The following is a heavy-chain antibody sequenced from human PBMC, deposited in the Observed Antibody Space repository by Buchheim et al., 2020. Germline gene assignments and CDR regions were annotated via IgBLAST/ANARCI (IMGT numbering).Heavy chain of an antibody. CDR1: GGSISSYY. CDR2: IYYSGST. D-gene: IGHD3-3*01. CDR3: ARESAGITIFGVGYYGMDV. V-gene: IGHV4-59*01. J-gene: IGHJ6*02. Sequence: QVQLQESGPGLVKPSETLSLTCTVSGGSISSYYWSWIRQPPGKGLEWIGYIYYSGSTNYNPSLKSRVTISVDTSKNQFSLKLSSVTAADTAVYYCARESAGITIFGVGYYGMDVWGQGTT.